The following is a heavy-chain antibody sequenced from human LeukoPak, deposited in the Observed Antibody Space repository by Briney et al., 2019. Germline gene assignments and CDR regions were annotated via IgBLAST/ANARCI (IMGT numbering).Heavy chain of an antibody. D-gene: IGHD6-19*01. V-gene: IGHV7-4-1*02. J-gene: IGHJ4*02. CDR1: GYTFTSYA. CDR3: ARVSTDIAVAGTIIGY. CDR2: INTNTGNP. Sequence: ASVKVSCKASGYTFTSYAMNWVRQAPGQGLEWMGWINTNTGNPTYAQGFTGRFVFSLDTPVSTAYLQISSLKAEDTAVYYCARVSTDIAVAGTIIGYWGQGTLVTVSS.